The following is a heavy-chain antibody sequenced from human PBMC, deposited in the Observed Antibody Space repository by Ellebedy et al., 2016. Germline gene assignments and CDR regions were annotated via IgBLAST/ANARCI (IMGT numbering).Heavy chain of an antibody. D-gene: IGHD3-16*02. CDR1: GGSFSGYY. CDR3: ARSSGGVIVIYPFDY. Sequence: SETLSLXCAVYGGSFSGYYWSWIRQPPGKGLEWIGEINHSGSTNYNPSLKSRVTISVDTSKNQFSLKLSSVTAADTAVYYCARSSGGVIVIYPFDYWGQGTLVTVSS. J-gene: IGHJ4*02. CDR2: INHSGST. V-gene: IGHV4-34*01.